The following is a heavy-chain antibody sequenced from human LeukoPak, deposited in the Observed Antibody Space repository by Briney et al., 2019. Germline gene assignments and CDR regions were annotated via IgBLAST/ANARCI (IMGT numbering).Heavy chain of an antibody. CDR3: ARARATYFDY. CDR1: VFTFNAYW. D-gene: IGHD1-26*01. J-gene: IGHJ4*02. CDR2: INQDLSEK. Sequence: GGSLRLSRAASVFTFNAYWRTWLPQAPGKGREWVANINQDLSEKYYVDSVKGQFHIYKDKAKNSLYMQLNSLRAGGMAVYYCARARATYFDYWGKGTLVTVSS. V-gene: IGHV3-7*01.